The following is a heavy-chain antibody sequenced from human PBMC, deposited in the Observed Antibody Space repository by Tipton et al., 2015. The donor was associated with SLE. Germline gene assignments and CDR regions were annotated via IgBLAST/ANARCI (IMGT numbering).Heavy chain of an antibody. Sequence: TLSLTCAVYGGSFSGYYWSWIRQPPGKGLEWIGEINHSGSTNYNPSLKSRVTISVDTSKNQFSLKLSSVTAADTAVYYCARRAAAGLWHWGQGTLVTVSS. CDR3: ARRAAAGLWH. V-gene: IGHV4-34*01. D-gene: IGHD6-13*01. CDR1: GGSFSGYY. CDR2: INHSGST. J-gene: IGHJ1*01.